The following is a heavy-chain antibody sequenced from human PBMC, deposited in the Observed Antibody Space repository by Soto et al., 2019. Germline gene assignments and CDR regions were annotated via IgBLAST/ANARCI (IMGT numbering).Heavy chain of an antibody. Sequence: QLLESGGGLVKPGGSLRLSCTDSGFSFSNAWMSWVRQAPGKGLEWVGRIKTKTNGATTDYAATVQGRFSISRDDSKITLFLQMDSMQTEDTAVYYCTTTSIGLYFDHWGQGTLVTVSS. CDR1: GFSFSNAW. CDR2: IKTKTNGATT. J-gene: IGHJ4*02. CDR3: TTTSIGLYFDH. D-gene: IGHD3-3*01. V-gene: IGHV3-15*01.